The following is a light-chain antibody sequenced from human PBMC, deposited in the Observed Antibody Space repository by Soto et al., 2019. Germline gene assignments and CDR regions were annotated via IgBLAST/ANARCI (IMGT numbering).Light chain of an antibody. J-gene: IGKJ2*01. CDR3: QQSYSTPYT. CDR1: QSISSY. CDR2: AAS. V-gene: IGKV1-39*01. Sequence: DIQMTQSPSSLSVSVGDRVTITCRASQSISSYLNWYQQKPGKAPKLLIYAASSLQSGVPSRFSGSGSGKDFTLTISSLQPEDFATYYCQQSYSTPYTFGQGTKLEIK.